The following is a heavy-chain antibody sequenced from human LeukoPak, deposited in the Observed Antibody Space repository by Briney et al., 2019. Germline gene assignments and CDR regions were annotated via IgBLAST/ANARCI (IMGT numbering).Heavy chain of an antibody. CDR1: GGTFSSYA. V-gene: IGHV1-69*06. CDR2: IIPIFGTA. Sequence: SVKVSCKASGGTFSSYAISWVGQAPGQGLEWMGRIIPIFGTANYAQKFQGRVTITADKSTSTAYMELSSLRSEDTAVYYCAKTGVRGYSYGPHYWGQGTLVTVSS. D-gene: IGHD5-18*01. J-gene: IGHJ4*02. CDR3: AKTGVRGYSYGPHY.